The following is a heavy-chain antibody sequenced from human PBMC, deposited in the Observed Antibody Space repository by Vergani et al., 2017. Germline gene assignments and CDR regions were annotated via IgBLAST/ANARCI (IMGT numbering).Heavy chain of an antibody. CDR3: ARGVAAACGDY. Sequence: QVQLVESGGGVVQPGRSLRLSCTASGLTFSTYAMHWVRQAPGKGLEWVAVISYDGSNKYYADSVKGRFTISRDNSKNTLYLQMNSLRAEDTAVYYCARGVAAACGDYWGQGTLVTVSS. V-gene: IGHV3-30*04. D-gene: IGHD6-13*01. CDR1: GLTFSTYA. CDR2: ISYDGSNK. J-gene: IGHJ4*02.